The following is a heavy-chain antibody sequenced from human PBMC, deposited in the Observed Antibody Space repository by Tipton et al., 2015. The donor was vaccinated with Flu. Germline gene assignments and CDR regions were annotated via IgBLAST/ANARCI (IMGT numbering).Heavy chain of an antibody. CDR3: ARGEVVVVTNRFDP. V-gene: IGHV3-30-3*01. J-gene: IGHJ5*02. CDR1: GFTFSSYA. Sequence: SLRLSCAASGFTFSSYAMHWVRQAPGKGLEWVAVISHDGSNKYYADSVKGRFTISRDNSKNTLYLQMNSLRAEDTAVYYCARGEVVVVTNRFDPWGQGTLVTVSS. CDR2: ISHDGSNK. D-gene: IGHD2-21*02.